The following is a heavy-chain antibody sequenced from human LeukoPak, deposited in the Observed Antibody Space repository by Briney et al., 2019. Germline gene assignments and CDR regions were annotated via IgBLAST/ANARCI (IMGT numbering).Heavy chain of an antibody. V-gene: IGHV4-38-2*02. CDR2: IDRSGST. CDR3: ARGTYGYYMDV. CDR1: SYSISNSLY. Sequence: SEPLSLTCSGSSYSISNSLYWGWLWQPPGKELEWIGSIDRSGSTFYNPSLKSRVTISLDTSKNQFSLKLSSVTAADTAVYFCARGTYGYYMDVWGKGTTVTVSS. D-gene: IGHD4-17*01. J-gene: IGHJ6*03.